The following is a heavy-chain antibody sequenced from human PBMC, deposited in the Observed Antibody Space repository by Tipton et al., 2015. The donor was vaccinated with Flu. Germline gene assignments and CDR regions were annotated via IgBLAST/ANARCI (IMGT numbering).Heavy chain of an antibody. D-gene: IGHD3-10*02. CDR3: ARLSYYDVDLKNFYFDH. V-gene: IGHV4-39*01. Sequence: TLSLTCTVSSGSIRSTNYFCAWIRQPPGKRLELIGSIYPTGTTYYNPSLKSRFTKSVDTSKTQFSLMLNSVTAADTAVYYCARLSYYDVDLKNFYFDHWGQGALVTVSS. CDR1: SGSIRSTNYF. CDR2: IYPTGTT. J-gene: IGHJ4*02.